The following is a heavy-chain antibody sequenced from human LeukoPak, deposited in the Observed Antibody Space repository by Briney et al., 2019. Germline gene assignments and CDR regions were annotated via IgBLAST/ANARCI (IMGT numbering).Heavy chain of an antibody. CDR3: ARDRRWNAFDI. Sequence: SETLSLTCAVSGGSISSGGYSWSWIRQPPGKGLEWIGYIYHSRSTYYNPSLKSRVTISVDRSKNQFSLKLSSVTAADTAVYYCARDRRWNAFDIWGQGTMVTVSS. V-gene: IGHV4-30-2*01. CDR1: GGSISSGGYS. D-gene: IGHD1-1*01. J-gene: IGHJ3*02. CDR2: IYHSRST.